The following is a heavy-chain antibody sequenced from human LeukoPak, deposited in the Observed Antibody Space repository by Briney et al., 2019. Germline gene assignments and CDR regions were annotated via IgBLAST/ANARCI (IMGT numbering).Heavy chain of an antibody. CDR3: ASDYSYGYSYA. J-gene: IGHJ5*02. V-gene: IGHV1-69*13. CDR1: GGTFSSYA. Sequence: SVKVSCKASGGTFSSYAISWVRQAPGQGLEWMGGIIPIFGTANYAQKFQGRVTITADESTSTAYMELRSLRSDDAAVYYCASDYSYGYSYAWGQGTLVTVSS. D-gene: IGHD5-18*01. CDR2: IIPIFGTA.